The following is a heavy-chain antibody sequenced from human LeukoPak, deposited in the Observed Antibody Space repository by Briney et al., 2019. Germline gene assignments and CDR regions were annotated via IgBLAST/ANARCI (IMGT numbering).Heavy chain of an antibody. V-gene: IGHV1-24*01. Sequence: ASVKVSCKVSGYTLTELSMHWVRQAPGKGLEWMGGFDPEDGETIYAQKFQGRVTMTGDTSTDTAYMELSSLRSEDTAVYYCATDPKPLSYGSQVDYWGQGTLVTVSS. CDR2: FDPEDGET. J-gene: IGHJ4*02. D-gene: IGHD5-18*01. CDR3: ATDPKPLSYGSQVDY. CDR1: GYTLTELS.